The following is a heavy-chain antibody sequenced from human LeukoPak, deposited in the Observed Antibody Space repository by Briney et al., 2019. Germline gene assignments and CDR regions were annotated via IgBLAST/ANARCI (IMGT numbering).Heavy chain of an antibody. V-gene: IGHV3-23*01. CDR3: AKALYYYDSSGYLH. D-gene: IGHD3-22*01. Sequence: GGSLRLSCAASGFTFGSYAMSWVRQAPGKGLEWVSAISGSGGSTYYADSVKGRFTISRDNSKNTLYLQMNSLRAEDTAVYYCAKALYYYDSSGYLHWGQGTLVTVSS. CDR1: GFTFGSYA. J-gene: IGHJ4*02. CDR2: ISGSGGST.